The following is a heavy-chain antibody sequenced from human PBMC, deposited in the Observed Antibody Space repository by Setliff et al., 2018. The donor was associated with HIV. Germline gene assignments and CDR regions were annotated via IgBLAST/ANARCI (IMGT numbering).Heavy chain of an antibody. CDR3: ARGAYCGGASCSLTRFDP. J-gene: IGHJ5*02. D-gene: IGHD2-15*01. V-gene: IGHV4-34*01. CDR1: GGSFSGFY. CDR2: IKHGGSA. Sequence: PSETLSLTCAVYGGSFSGFYWTWIRQPPGQGLEWIGEIKHGGSANYNPSLKSRVTISVDGSTNQFSLTLGSVTAAAAAVYYCARGAYCGGASCSLTRFDPWGQGTLVTVSS.